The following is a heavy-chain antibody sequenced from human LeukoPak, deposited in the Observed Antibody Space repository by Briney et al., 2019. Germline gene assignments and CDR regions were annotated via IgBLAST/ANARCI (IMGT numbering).Heavy chain of an antibody. Sequence: GRSLRLSCAASGFSFSHFGMHWVRHVPGRGLEWVAVIWNDGSSKYYADSVKGRFTISRDNFQNRVDRHMTSLGVEDTAIYYCAKDAQRGFDYSNSLEYWGQGTLVTVSS. CDR3: AKDAQRGFDYSNSLEY. D-gene: IGHD4-11*01. CDR2: IWNDGSSK. J-gene: IGHJ4*02. CDR1: GFSFSHFG. V-gene: IGHV3-33*06.